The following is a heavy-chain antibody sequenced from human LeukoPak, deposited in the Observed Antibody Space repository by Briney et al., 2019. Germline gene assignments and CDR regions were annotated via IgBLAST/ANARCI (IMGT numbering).Heavy chain of an antibody. Sequence: SETLSLTCTTSGVSISRFYWSWVRQPPGKGLEWIGNIYNGVPTFFNPSLKSRVTISVDTSKRQFSLQLASVTAADTAVYYCVQTTGWPGFEYWGQGILVTVSS. J-gene: IGHJ4*02. CDR3: VQTTGWPGFEY. CDR1: GVSISRFY. V-gene: IGHV4-4*09. CDR2: IYNGVPT. D-gene: IGHD6-19*01.